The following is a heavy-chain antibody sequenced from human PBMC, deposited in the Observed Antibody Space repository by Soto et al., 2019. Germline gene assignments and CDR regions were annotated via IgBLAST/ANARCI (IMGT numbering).Heavy chain of an antibody. Sequence: SETLSLTCTFSGASISTYYWSWIRQPPGKGLEWIGYIYYRGSTNYNPSLKSRVTISMDTSKNQFSLKLSSLTAADTAVYYCASRLDSSGWSRIDHWGQGTLVTVSS. J-gene: IGHJ4*02. CDR1: GASISTYY. CDR3: ASRLDSSGWSRIDH. V-gene: IGHV4-59*01. CDR2: IYYRGST. D-gene: IGHD6-19*01.